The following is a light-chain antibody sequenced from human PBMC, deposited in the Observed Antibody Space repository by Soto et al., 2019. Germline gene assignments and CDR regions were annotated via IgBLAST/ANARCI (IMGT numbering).Light chain of an antibody. CDR2: DAS. Sequence: IQLTQSPSTLSSATGDSVTITCRASQNIRNLLAWYQQKPGKAPKPLIYDASTLKTGVPSRFSGSGSGSEFNFTITGLQPDDFATYFCQQYNTYATFGQGTRLEI. V-gene: IGKV1-5*01. J-gene: IGKJ5*01. CDR1: QNIRNL. CDR3: QQYNTYAT.